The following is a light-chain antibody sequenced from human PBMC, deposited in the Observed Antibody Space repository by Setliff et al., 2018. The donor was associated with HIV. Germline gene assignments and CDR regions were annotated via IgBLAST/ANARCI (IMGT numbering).Light chain of an antibody. Sequence: QSALAQPASVSGSPGQSITISCTGTSSDVGANNFVSWYQQHPGEAPKLMISEVSNRPSGVSNRFSGSKSGNTASLTISGLQAEDEAHYYCSAYATSHTYVFGTGTKGTVL. CDR1: SSDVGANNF. V-gene: IGLV2-14*03. CDR2: EVS. J-gene: IGLJ1*01. CDR3: SAYATSHTYV.